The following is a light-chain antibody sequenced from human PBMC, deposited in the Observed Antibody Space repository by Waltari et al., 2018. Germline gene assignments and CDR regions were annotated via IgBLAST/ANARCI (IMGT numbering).Light chain of an antibody. CDR1: QSVNNY. J-gene: IGKJ3*01. CDR3: QQYSSSPLT. Sequence: EIVLTQSPGTLSLSPGERATLSCRASQSVNNYLAWFQQKPGQAPRLLIHGASSRATGMPDRSSGSGSGTDFTLTISGLEPQDFAVYYCQQYSSSPLTFGPGTKVDIK. CDR2: GAS. V-gene: IGKV3-20*01.